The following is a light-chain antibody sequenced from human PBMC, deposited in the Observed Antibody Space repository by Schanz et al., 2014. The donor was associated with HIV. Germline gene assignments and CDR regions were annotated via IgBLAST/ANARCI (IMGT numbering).Light chain of an antibody. CDR2: DVS. CDR3: QQYNNWPPYT. V-gene: IGKV3D-15*01. J-gene: IGKJ2*01. CDR1: QSVSSSY. Sequence: EIVLTQSPGTLSLSPGERATLSCRASQSVSSSYFAWYQQKPGQAPRLLIYDVSKRATGIPARFSGSGSGTEFTLTISSLQSEDFAVYYCQQYNNWPPYTFGQGTKLEIK.